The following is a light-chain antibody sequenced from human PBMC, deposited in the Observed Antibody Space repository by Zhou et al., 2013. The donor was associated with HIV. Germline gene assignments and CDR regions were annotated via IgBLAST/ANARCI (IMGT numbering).Light chain of an antibody. V-gene: IGKV3-20*01. J-gene: IGKJ1*01. CDR3: QQYASLPRT. CDR2: GAS. Sequence: EIVLTQSPGTLSLSPGERATLSCRASQIVSSRYLAWYQQKPGQAPRLLIYGASSRATGIPDRFSGSGSGTDFTLTISRLEPEDFAVYYCQQYASLPRTFGQGTKVEIK. CDR1: QIVSSRY.